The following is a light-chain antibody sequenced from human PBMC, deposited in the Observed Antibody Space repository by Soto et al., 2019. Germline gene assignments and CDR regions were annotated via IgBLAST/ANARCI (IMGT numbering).Light chain of an antibody. CDR2: SAS. CDR1: QTINKN. CDR3: QQVDVYPST. Sequence: DIQMTQSPSSLSASVGDRVTITCRASQTINKNLNWYQQKPGQAPNLLIYSASDFQSGVPSRFSGSGSGTEFTLTISGLQPEDCATYYCQQVDVYPSTCGGGTKVEIK. V-gene: IGKV1-39*01. J-gene: IGKJ4*01.